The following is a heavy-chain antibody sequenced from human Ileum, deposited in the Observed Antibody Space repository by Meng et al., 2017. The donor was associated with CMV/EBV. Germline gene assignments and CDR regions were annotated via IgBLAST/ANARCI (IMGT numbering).Heavy chain of an antibody. CDR2: IKQDGSEK. CDR3: VKGGSWKSYNFDN. Sequence: GGSLRLSCAASGFTFSSYWMSWVRQAPGKGLEWVANIKQDGSEKYYVDSVKGRFTISRDNAENSLYLQMDSLRAEDTAVYYCVKGGSWKSYNFDNWGQGTQVTVSS. D-gene: IGHD3-10*01. V-gene: IGHV3-7*01. CDR1: GFTFSSYW. J-gene: IGHJ4*02.